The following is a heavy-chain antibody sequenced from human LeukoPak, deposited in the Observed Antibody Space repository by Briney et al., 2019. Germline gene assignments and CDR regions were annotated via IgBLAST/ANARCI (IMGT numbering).Heavy chain of an antibody. CDR1: GYTLTELS. J-gene: IGHJ5*02. D-gene: IGHD4-17*01. CDR3: ATEPLRGNWFDP. Sequence: GASVEVSCKVSGYTLTELSMHWVRQAPGKGLEWMGGFDPEDGETIYAQKFQGRVTMTEDTSTDTAYMELSSLRSEDTAVYYCATEPLRGNWFDPWGQGTLVTVSS. V-gene: IGHV1-24*01. CDR2: FDPEDGET.